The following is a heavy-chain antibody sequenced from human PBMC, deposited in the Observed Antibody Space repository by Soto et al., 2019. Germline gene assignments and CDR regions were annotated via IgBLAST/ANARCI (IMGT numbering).Heavy chain of an antibody. J-gene: IGHJ3*02. V-gene: IGHV1-69*13. CDR3: ARDTELLLLSFAFDI. CDR1: GGTFSSYA. D-gene: IGHD1-26*01. CDR2: IIPIFGTA. Sequence: SVKVSCKASGGTFSSYAISWVRQAPGQGLEWMGGIIPIFGTANYAQKFQGRVTITADESTSTAYMELSSLRSEDTAVYYCARDTELLLLSFAFDIWGQGTMVTVSS.